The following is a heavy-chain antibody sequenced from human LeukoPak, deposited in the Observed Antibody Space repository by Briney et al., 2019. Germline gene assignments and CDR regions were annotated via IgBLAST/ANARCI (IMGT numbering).Heavy chain of an antibody. D-gene: IGHD4/OR15-4a*01. J-gene: IGHJ4*02. CDR2: IYSDNT. CDR1: GFTVSSNS. Sequence: PGGSLRLSCTVSGFTVSSNSMSWGRQAPGQGLERVSFIYSDNTHYSDSVKGRFTISKDNSKNTLYLQMNSLRAEDTAVYYCARRAGAYSHPYDYWGQGTLVTVSS. V-gene: IGHV3-53*01. CDR3: ARRAGAYSHPYDY.